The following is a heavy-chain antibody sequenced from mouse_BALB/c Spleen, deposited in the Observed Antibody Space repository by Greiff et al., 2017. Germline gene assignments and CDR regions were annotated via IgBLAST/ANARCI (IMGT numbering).Heavy chain of an antibody. J-gene: IGHJ1*01. Sequence: QVQLQQSGPQLVRPGASVKISCKASGYSFTSYWMHWVKQRPGQGLEWIGMIDPSDSETRLNQKFKDKATLTVDKSSSTAYMQLSSPTSEDSAVYYCARLEVRRYFDVWGAGTTVTVSS. V-gene: IGHV1S127*01. CDR2: IDPSDSET. CDR1: GYSFTSYW. CDR3: ARLEVRRYFDV. D-gene: IGHD2-14*01.